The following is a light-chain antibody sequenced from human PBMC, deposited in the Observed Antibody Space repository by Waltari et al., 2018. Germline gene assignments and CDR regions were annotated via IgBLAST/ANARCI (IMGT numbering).Light chain of an antibody. V-gene: IGKV3-11*01. CDR3: QQRSNWLRT. Sequence: EIVLTQSPATLSLSPGERVTLSCRASQSVSSYLAWYPQKPGQAPRLRIYGASNRATGIPTRFSGRGSGTDFTLTISILGPEGLAVYYCQQRSNWLRTFGGGTKVEFK. CDR2: GAS. J-gene: IGKJ4*01. CDR1: QSVSSY.